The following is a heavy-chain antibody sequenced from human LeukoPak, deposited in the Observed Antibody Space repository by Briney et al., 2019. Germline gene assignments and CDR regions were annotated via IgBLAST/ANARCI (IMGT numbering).Heavy chain of an antibody. CDR3: ARAACGGDCYRYYYGMDV. D-gene: IGHD2-21*02. CDR2: MNPNSGNT. J-gene: IGHJ6*02. V-gene: IGHV1-8*01. CDR1: GYTFTSYD. Sequence: ASVKVSCKASGYTFTSYDINWVRQATGQGLEWMGWMNPNSGNTGYAQKFQGRVTMTRNTSISTAYMELSSLRSEDTAVYYCARAACGGDCYRYYYGMDVWGQGTTVTVSS.